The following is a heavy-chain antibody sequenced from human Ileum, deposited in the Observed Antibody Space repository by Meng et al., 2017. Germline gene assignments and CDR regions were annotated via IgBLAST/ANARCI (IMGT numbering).Heavy chain of an antibody. J-gene: IGHJ1*01. Sequence: ETLSLTCTASGGSISSNYWTWIRQPAGKGLEWIGRIHTSGNTDYNPSLRSRVTMSIDTSKNQFSLKLTSVTAADTAVYYCATGGAIHSTGYYPEYLHYWGQATLVTVSS. D-gene: IGHD3-22*01. CDR1: GGSISSNY. CDR3: ATGGAIHSTGYYPEYLHY. V-gene: IGHV4-4*07. CDR2: IHTSGNT.